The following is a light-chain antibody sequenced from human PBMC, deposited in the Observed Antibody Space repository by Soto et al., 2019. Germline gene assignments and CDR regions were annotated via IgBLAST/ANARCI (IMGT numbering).Light chain of an antibody. J-gene: IGKJ1*01. V-gene: IGKV3-20*01. CDR2: GGS. Sequence: EVVLTQSPGALSLSPGEGVTLSCRASQNIRGNELAWYRQKRGQAPRLLMYGGSTRADGIPDRFSGRGTGTNFTLTISRLEPKDSAVYYCQDYGTSHPWTFGQGTKLEIK. CDR3: QDYGTSHPWT. CDR1: QNIRGNE.